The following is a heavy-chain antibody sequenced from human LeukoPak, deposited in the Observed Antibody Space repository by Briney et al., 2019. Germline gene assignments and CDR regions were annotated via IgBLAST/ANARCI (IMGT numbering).Heavy chain of an antibody. J-gene: IGHJ6*02. CDR2: INTDGSST. Sequence: GGSLRLSCAASGFTFSNYWMHWVRQAPGKGLVWVSRINTDGSSTDYADSVKGRFTISRDNAKNTLYLQMGSLRAEDMAVYYCARGTIAARVGYYYYGMDVWGQGTTVTVSS. CDR3: ARGTIAARVGYYYYGMDV. V-gene: IGHV3-74*01. CDR1: GFTFSNYW. D-gene: IGHD6-6*01.